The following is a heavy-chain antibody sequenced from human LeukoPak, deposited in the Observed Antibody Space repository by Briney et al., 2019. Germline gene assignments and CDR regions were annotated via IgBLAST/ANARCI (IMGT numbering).Heavy chain of an antibody. D-gene: IGHD3-16*01. CDR1: GFTFSSYS. CDR3: ARVGGGERWDFDY. CDR2: ISSSSSYI. J-gene: IGHJ4*02. Sequence: GGSLRLSCAASGFTFSSYSMNWVRQAPGKGLEWVSSISSSSSYIYYADSVKGRFTISRDNAKNSLYLQMNSLRAEDTAVYYCARVGGGERWDFDYWGQGTLVTVSS. V-gene: IGHV3-21*04.